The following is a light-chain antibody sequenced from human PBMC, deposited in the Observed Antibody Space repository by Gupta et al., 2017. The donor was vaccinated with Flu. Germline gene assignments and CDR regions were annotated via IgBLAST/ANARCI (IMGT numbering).Light chain of an antibody. V-gene: IGLV1-47*01. CDR1: SSNIGSNY. CDR2: KNN. J-gene: IGLJ3*02. Sequence: QSVLTQPPSASATPGQRVTISCSGSSSNIGSNYVYWYQQLPGPAPKLLIYKNNQRPSGVPDRFSGSKSGTSASLAISGLRSEDEADYYCAAWDDSLSDLWVFGGGTKLTVL. CDR3: AAWDDSLSDLWV.